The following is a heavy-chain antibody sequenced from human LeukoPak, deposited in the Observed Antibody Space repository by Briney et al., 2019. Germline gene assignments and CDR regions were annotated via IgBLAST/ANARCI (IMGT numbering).Heavy chain of an antibody. CDR3: ATGVGYCSSTSCLGKGAFDI. CDR2: FDPEDGET. D-gene: IGHD2-2*01. CDR1: GYTLTELS. J-gene: IGHJ3*02. V-gene: IGHV1-24*01. Sequence: ASVKVSCKVSGYTLTELSMHWVRQAPGKGLEWMGGFDPEDGETIYAQKFQGRVTITADTSTDTAYMELSSLRSEDTAVYYCATGVGYCSSTSCLGKGAFDIWGQGTMVTVSS.